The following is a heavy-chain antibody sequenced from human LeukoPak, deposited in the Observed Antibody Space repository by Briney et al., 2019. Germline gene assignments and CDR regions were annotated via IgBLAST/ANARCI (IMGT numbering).Heavy chain of an antibody. V-gene: IGHV4-39*02. Sequence: SETLSLTCTVSGGSISSSSYYWGWIRQPPGKGLEWIGNIYHSGNTCYNPSLKSRVTISADTSKNHFSLNLKSVTAADTAVYYCARDYGDYQFDYWGQGILVTVSS. CDR1: GGSISSSSYY. D-gene: IGHD4-17*01. CDR3: ARDYGDYQFDY. J-gene: IGHJ4*02. CDR2: IYHSGNT.